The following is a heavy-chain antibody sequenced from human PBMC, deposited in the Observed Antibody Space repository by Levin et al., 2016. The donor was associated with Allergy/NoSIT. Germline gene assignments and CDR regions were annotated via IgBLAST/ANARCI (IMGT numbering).Heavy chain of an antibody. J-gene: IGHJ4*02. Sequence: SETLSLTCAVSGYSISTAYYWGWIRQFPGEGLEWIGSIYHNGHTSYNPSLRNRVTISLDTSNNQFSLRLSSVTAADTALYYCARDADSTTWAFDYWGQGTLVTVSS. CDR3: ARDADSTTWAFDY. D-gene: IGHD6-13*01. CDR2: IYHNGHT. CDR1: GYSISTAYY. V-gene: IGHV4-38-2*02.